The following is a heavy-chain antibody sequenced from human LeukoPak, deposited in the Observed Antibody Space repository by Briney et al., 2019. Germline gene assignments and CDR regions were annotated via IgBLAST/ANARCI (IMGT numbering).Heavy chain of an antibody. J-gene: IGHJ4*02. V-gene: IGHV3-48*01. D-gene: IGHD2-15*01. CDR1: GFTFNSYS. CDR3: AKDLVDIVVVVAAAESPFDY. Sequence: GGSLRLSCAASGFTFNSYSMNWVRQAPGKGLERVSYISTSSSTINYADSVKGRFTISRDNAKNSLYLQMNSLRAEDTAVYYCAKDLVDIVVVVAAAESPFDYWGQGTLVTVSS. CDR2: ISTSSSTI.